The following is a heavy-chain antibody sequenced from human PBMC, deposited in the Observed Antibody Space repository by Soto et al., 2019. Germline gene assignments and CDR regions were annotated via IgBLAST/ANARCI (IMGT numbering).Heavy chain of an antibody. J-gene: IGHJ5*02. CDR1: GGSINSGDYY. CDR3: ARVKMIVAAKWYDP. V-gene: IGHV4-30-4*01. Sequence: SETLSLTCTVSGGSINSGDYYWTWIRQPPGKGLQWIGHIYYSGSSSYNPSLKGRASISLDTSENRFSLKITSVTVADTAVYYCARVKMIVAAKWYDPWGQGTLVTVSS. D-gene: IGHD5-12*01. CDR2: IYYSGSS.